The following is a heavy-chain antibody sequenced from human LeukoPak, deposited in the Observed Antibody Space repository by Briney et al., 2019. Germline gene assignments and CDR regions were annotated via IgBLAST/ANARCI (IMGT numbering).Heavy chain of an antibody. CDR1: GFTFSSYW. V-gene: IGHV3-7*01. CDR3: ARMITTGYLDY. J-gene: IGHJ4*02. CDR2: IKQDGSEK. D-gene: IGHD3-16*01. Sequence: GGSLRLSCAASGFTFSSYWMSWVRQAPGKGLGWVANIKQDGSEKYYVDSVKGRFTISRDNAKNSLYLQMNSLRAEDTAVYYCARMITTGYLDYWGQGTLVTVSS.